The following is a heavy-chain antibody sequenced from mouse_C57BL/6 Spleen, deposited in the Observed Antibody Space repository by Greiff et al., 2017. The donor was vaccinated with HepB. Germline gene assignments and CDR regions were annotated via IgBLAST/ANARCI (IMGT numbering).Heavy chain of an antibody. D-gene: IGHD2-5*01. CDR3: AKVGSNYGGAWFAY. V-gene: IGHV1-64*01. CDR1: GYTFTSYW. Sequence: VQLQQPGAELVKPGASVKLSCKASGYTFTSYWMHWVKQRPGQGLEWIGMIHPNSGSTNYNEKFKSKATLTVDKSSSTAYMQLSSLTSEDSAVYYCAKVGSNYGGAWFAYWGQGTLVTVSA. CDR2: IHPNSGST. J-gene: IGHJ3*01.